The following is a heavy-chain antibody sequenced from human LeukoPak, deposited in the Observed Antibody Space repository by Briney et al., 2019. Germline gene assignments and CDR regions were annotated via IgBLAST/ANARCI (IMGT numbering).Heavy chain of an antibody. D-gene: IGHD4-17*01. V-gene: IGHV4-61*03. CDR2: IYYSGTT. Sequence: PSETLSLTCTVSGGSFSSGGYYWSWLRQPPGKGLEWVGYIYYSGTTTYNPSLKSRVTISVDTSKNNFSLKLSSVTAADTAVYYCARVPISTTARGYFDYWGQGTLVTVSS. CDR1: GGSFSSGGYY. CDR3: ARVPISTTARGYFDY. J-gene: IGHJ4*02.